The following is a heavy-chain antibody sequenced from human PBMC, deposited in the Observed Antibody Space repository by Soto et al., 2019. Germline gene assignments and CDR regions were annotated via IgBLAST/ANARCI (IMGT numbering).Heavy chain of an antibody. CDR2: IYYSGRT. CDR1: GGSINFYY. J-gene: IGHJ4*02. Sequence: QVQLQESGPGLVKPSETLSLTCTVSGGSINFYYLSWIRQLPGKGLEWIGYIYYSGRTNYSPSLNSRVNISVDTAKNQFSLKLSSVTAADTAVYYCARVAYYDFSSSYYTGPLSYFDNWGQGTLVTVSP. D-gene: IGHD3-3*01. V-gene: IGHV4-59*01. CDR3: ARVAYYDFSSSYYTGPLSYFDN.